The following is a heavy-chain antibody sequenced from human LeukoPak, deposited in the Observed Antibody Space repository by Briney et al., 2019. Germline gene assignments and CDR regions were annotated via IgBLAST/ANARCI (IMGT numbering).Heavy chain of an antibody. D-gene: IGHD3-22*01. J-gene: IGHJ4*02. CDR3: ARVRSYYYDSSGPIDY. CDR1: GGSISSYY. CDR2: INHSGST. Sequence: PSETLSLTCTVSGGSISSYYWSWIRQPPGKGLEWIGEINHSGSTNYNPSLKSRVTISVDTSKNQFSLKLSSVTAADTAVYYCARVRSYYYDSSGPIDYWGQGTLVTVSS. V-gene: IGHV4-34*01.